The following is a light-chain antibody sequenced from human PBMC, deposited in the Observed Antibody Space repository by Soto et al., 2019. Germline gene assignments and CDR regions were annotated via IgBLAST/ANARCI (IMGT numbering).Light chain of an antibody. V-gene: IGKV3-20*01. CDR2: GTS. J-gene: IGKJ4*01. Sequence: EIVLTQSPGTLSLSPGDRATLACRASQSVSSRYLAWYQQTPGQAPRLLIYGTSHRATGIPDRFSGSGSGTDLTLTITSLQPEDFATYYCQQANSFPLTFGGGTKVDIK. CDR1: QSVSSRY. CDR3: QQANSFPLT.